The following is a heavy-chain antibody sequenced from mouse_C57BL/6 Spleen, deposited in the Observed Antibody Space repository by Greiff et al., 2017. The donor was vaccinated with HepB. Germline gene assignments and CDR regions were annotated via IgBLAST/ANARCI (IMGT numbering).Heavy chain of an antibody. CDR2: IDPSDSYT. D-gene: IGHD1-1*01. Sequence: QVQLQQSGAELVKPGASVKLSCKASGYTFTSYWMQWVKQRPGQGLEWIGEIDPSDSYTNYNQKFKGKATLTVDTSSSTAYMQLSSLTSEDSAVYYWARSLYYYGSSYVGGYAMDYWGQGTSVTVSS. CDR3: ARSLYYYGSSYVGGYAMDY. V-gene: IGHV1-50*01. J-gene: IGHJ4*01. CDR1: GYTFTSYW.